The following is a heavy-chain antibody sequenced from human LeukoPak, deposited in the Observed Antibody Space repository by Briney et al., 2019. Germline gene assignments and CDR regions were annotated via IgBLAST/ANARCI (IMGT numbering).Heavy chain of an antibody. V-gene: IGHV3-23*01. CDR2: ISASGGST. J-gene: IGHJ1*01. CDR1: GFTFSSSA. D-gene: IGHD3-22*01. CDR3: AMERYYYDSSGYYLQYFQH. Sequence: GGSLRLSCAASGFTFSSSAMSWVRQVPGKGLEWVSGISASGGSTSYADSVRGRFTISRDNSKNTLYLQMNSPRAEDTAVYYCAMERYYYDSSGYYLQYFQHWGQGTLVTVSS.